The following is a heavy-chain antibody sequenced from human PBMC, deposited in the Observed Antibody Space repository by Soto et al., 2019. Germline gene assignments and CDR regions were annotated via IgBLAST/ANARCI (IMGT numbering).Heavy chain of an antibody. V-gene: IGHV5-51*01. CDR3: AIHGGYYGSGSYGVYYGMDV. D-gene: IGHD3-10*01. J-gene: IGHJ6*02. CDR2: IYPGDSDT. CDR1: GYSFTSYW. Sequence: GESLKISCKGSGYSFTSYWIGWVRQMPGKGLEWMGIIYPGDSDTRYSPSFQGQVTISADKSISTAYLQWSSLKASDTAMYYCAIHGGYYGSGSYGVYYGMDVWGQGTTVTVSS.